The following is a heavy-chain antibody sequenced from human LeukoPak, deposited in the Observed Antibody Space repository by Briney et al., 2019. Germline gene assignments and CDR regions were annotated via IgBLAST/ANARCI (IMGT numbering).Heavy chain of an antibody. D-gene: IGHD3-10*01. CDR1: GGSISSGSYY. CDR2: IYTSGST. V-gene: IGHV4-61*02. CDR3: ARTNTMVRGVIITYYYYMDV. Sequence: SETLSLTCTVSGGSISSGSYYWSWIRQPAGKGLECIGRIYTSGSTNYNPSLKSRVTISVDTSKNQFSLKLSSVTAADTAVYYCARTNTMVRGVIITYYYYMDVWGKGTTVTVSS. J-gene: IGHJ6*03.